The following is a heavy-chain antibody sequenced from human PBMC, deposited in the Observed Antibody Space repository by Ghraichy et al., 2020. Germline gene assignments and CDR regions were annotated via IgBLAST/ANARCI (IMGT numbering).Heavy chain of an antibody. CDR3: ARVGSYDDNLGY. CDR1: GGTFSSYT. J-gene: IGHJ4*02. Sequence: SVKVSCKASGGTFSSYTISWVRQAPGQGLEWMGRIIPILGIANYAQKFQGRVTITADKSTSTAYMELSSLRSEDTAVYYCARVGSYDDNLGYWGQGTLVTVSS. D-gene: IGHD5-18*01. V-gene: IGHV1-69*02. CDR2: IIPILGIA.